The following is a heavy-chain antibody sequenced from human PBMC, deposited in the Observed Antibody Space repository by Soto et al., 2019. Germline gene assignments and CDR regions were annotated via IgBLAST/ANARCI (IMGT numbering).Heavy chain of an antibody. J-gene: IGHJ4*02. CDR3: ARSESGYSGSWPFDY. V-gene: IGHV4-31*03. Sequence: QVQLQESGPGLVKPSQTLSLTCTVSGGSISSGGYYWNWIRQHPGKGLEWIGYIYYSGSTYYNPSLKSRVTISVDTSKNQDSLKLNSVTAADTAVYYCARSESGYSGSWPFDYWGQGTMVTVSS. D-gene: IGHD6-13*01. CDR1: GGSISSGGYY. CDR2: IYYSGST.